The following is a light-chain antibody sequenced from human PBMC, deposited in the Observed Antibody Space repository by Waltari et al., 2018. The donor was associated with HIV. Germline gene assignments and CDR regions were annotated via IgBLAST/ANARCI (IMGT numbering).Light chain of an antibody. CDR1: KVGDKY. CDR3: QAWDSSTVV. J-gene: IGLJ2*01. CDR2: QDS. Sequence: SYELTQPSVSVSPGQTASITCSGDKVGDKYACWYQQKPGKSPVLVIYQDSKRPSGIPERFSGSNSGNTATLTISGTQAMDEADYYCQAWDSSTVVFGGGTKLTVL. V-gene: IGLV3-1*01.